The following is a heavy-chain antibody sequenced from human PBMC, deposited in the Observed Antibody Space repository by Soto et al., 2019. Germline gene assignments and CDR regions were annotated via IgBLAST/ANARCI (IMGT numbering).Heavy chain of an antibody. CDR2: ISSSGSTI. Sequence: GSLRLSCAASGFTFSSYEMNWVRQAPGKGLEWVSYISSSGSTIYYADSVKGRFTISRDNAKNSLYLQMNSLRAEDTAVYYCARGSRAYYYDSSGYYNDYYGMDVWGQGTTVTVSS. D-gene: IGHD3-22*01. CDR3: ARGSRAYYYDSSGYYNDYYGMDV. CDR1: GFTFSSYE. V-gene: IGHV3-48*03. J-gene: IGHJ6*02.